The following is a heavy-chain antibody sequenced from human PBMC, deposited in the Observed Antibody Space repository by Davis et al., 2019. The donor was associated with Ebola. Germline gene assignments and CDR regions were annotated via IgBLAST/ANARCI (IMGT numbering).Heavy chain of an antibody. CDR2: IIPIFGTA. J-gene: IGHJ4*02. CDR1: GGTFSSYA. D-gene: IGHD4-17*01. V-gene: IGHV1-69*13. Sequence: SVKVSCKASGGTFSSYAISWVRQAPGQGLEWMGGIIPIFGTANYAQKFQGRVTITADESTSTAYMELSSLRSEDTAVYYCARERGYYEYVHFDYWGQGTLVTVSS. CDR3: ARERGYYEYVHFDY.